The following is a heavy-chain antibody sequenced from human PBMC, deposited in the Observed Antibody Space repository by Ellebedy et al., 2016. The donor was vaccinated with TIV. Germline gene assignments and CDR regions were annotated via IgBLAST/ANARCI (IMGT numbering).Heavy chain of an antibody. V-gene: IGHV3-74*01. D-gene: IGHD4-17*01. CDR1: GFTFSTSW. Sequence: GESLKISCAASGFTFSTSWMHWVRQASGKGLVWVSRIKTDGSYTTYADSVKGRFTISRDNAKNTLYLQMNSLRADDTAVYYCASLRNDYGDYVGYWGQGTLVTVSS. CDR3: ASLRNDYGDYVGY. CDR2: IKTDGSYT. J-gene: IGHJ4*02.